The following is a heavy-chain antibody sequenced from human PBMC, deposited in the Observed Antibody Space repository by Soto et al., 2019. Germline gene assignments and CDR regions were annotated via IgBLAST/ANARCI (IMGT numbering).Heavy chain of an antibody. CDR3: ARNDYGDYDDALDI. J-gene: IGHJ3*02. CDR1: GYTFTSSG. D-gene: IGHD4-17*01. CDR2: ISAYDGNT. V-gene: IGHV1-18*01. Sequence: QVQLVQSGAEVKKPGASVKVSCKASGYTFTSSGISWVRQAPGQVLAWMGWISAYDGNTNYAQKLQGRVTMTTDTSTSTAYMELRRLRSDATAVYYGARNDYGDYDDALDIWGQGTMVTVSS.